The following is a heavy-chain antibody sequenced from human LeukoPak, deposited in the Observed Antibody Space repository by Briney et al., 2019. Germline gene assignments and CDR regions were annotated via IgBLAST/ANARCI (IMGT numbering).Heavy chain of an antibody. D-gene: IGHD3-22*01. CDR1: GGSISSYY. J-gene: IGHJ4*02. CDR3: AREGDYYDSILGY. Sequence: SETLSLTCTVSGGSISSYYWSWIRQPPGKGLEWIGYIYYSGSTNYNPSLKSRVTISVDTSKNQFSLKLSSVTAADTAVYYCAREGDYYDSILGYWGQGTLVTVSS. CDR2: IYYSGST. V-gene: IGHV4-59*01.